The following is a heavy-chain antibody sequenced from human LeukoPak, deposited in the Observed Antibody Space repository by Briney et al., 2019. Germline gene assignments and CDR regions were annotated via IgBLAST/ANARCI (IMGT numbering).Heavy chain of an antibody. V-gene: IGHV3-23*01. CDR3: AKDYFGSGSYYNANPYYFDY. CDR2: ISGSGGST. CDR1: GFTFSSYA. Sequence: GGSLRLSCAASGFTFSSYAMSWLRQAPGKGLEWVSGISGSGGSTYNADSVKGRFTISRDNSENTLHLQMNTLRAEDTAVYYCAKDYFGSGSYYNANPYYFDYWGQGTLVTVSS. J-gene: IGHJ4*02. D-gene: IGHD3-10*01.